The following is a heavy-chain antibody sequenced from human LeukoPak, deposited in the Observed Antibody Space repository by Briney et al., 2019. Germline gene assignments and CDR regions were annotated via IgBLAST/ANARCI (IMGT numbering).Heavy chain of an antibody. V-gene: IGHV3-9*01. D-gene: IGHD2-2*01. CDR2: ISWNSGRI. CDR3: ARDYEDCSSTSCYLFLDY. CDR1: GFTFGDYA. Sequence: PGGSLRLSCAASGFTFGDYAMHWVRQAPGKGLEWVSGISWNSGRIGYADSVKGRFTISRDNAKNSLYLQMNSLRAEDTALYFCARDYEDCSSTSCYLFLDYWGQGTLVTVSS. J-gene: IGHJ4*02.